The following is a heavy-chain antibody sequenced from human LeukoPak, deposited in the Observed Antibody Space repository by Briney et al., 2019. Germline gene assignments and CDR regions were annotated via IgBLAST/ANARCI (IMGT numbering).Heavy chain of an antibody. J-gene: IGHJ5*02. CDR1: GFTCSSCW. Sequence: GGSLRLSCAVSGFTCSSCWMNWVRQAPGKGLVWVATVNEDGTAKFYVDSVKGRFTIFRDNTRSSLDLQMNSLTVEDTAMYYCEAPATAWGQGTLVTVSS. CDR2: VNEDGTAK. V-gene: IGHV3-7*01. CDR3: EAPATA.